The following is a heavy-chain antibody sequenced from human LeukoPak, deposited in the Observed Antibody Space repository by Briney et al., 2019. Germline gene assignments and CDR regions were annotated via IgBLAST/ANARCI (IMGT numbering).Heavy chain of an antibody. CDR3: ARGPTAMIVVVTYYYYMDV. CDR2: IKKDGSEK. CDR1: GFTFSSYG. V-gene: IGHV3-7*01. D-gene: IGHD3-22*01. J-gene: IGHJ6*03. Sequence: QTGGSLRLSCPASGFTFSSYGMHWVRQAPGKGLEWVANIKKDGSEKFYVDSVKGRFTISRDNAKNSLYLQMNSLRAEDTAVYYCARGPTAMIVVVTYYYYMDVWGKGTTVTVSS.